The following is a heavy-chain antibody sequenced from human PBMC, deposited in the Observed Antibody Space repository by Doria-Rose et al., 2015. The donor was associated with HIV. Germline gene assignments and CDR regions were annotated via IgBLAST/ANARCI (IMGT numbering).Heavy chain of an antibody. J-gene: IGHJ4*02. CDR1: GVSLSSPGMG. D-gene: IGHD6-13*01. CDR2: IFSDDER. Sequence: QVQLVQSGPVLVKPAETLTLTCTVSGVSLSSPGMGVSWIRQPPGKALEWLAYIFSDDERSYNTSLKSRLTISRGTSKSQVVLTMTDMDPVDTATYYCARIKSSRWYHKYYFDFWGQGTLVIVSA. CDR3: ARIKSSRWYHKYYFDF. V-gene: IGHV2-26*01.